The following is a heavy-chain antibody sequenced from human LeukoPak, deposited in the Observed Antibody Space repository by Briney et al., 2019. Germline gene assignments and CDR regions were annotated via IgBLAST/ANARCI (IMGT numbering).Heavy chain of an antibody. D-gene: IGHD1-26*01. J-gene: IGHJ4*02. V-gene: IGHV1-18*01. Sequence: ASVKVSCKASGYTFTSYGISWVRQAPGQGLEWMGWISAYNGNTNYAQKLQGRVTMTTDTSTSTAYMELRSLRSDDTAVYYCARLVGATGAYYFDYWGQGTLVTVSS. CDR1: GYTFTSYG. CDR2: ISAYNGNT. CDR3: ARLVGATGAYYFDY.